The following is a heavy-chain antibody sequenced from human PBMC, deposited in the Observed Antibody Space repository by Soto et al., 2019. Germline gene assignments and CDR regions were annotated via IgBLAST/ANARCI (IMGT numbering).Heavy chain of an antibody. D-gene: IGHD3-22*01. V-gene: IGHV3-23*01. CDR1: GFTFSSYA. Sequence: GGSLRLSCAASGFTFSSYAMSWVRQAPGKGLEWVSAISGSGGSTYYADSVKGRFTISRDNSKNTRYLQMNSLRAEDTAVYYCAKGSYDSSGYYYVYFDYWGQGTLVTVSS. CDR3: AKGSYDSSGYYYVYFDY. J-gene: IGHJ4*02. CDR2: ISGSGGST.